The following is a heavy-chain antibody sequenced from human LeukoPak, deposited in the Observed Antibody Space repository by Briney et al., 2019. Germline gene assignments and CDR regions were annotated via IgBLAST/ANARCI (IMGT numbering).Heavy chain of an antibody. J-gene: IGHJ3*02. Sequence: SETLSLTCSVSGGSMRRSNDYWSWIRQPPGKGLEWIAYIYYSGNTNYNPSLQSRVTISVDMSKNQFSLRLTSVTASDTAVYYCARQPAATAAFDIWSQGTMVTVSS. V-gene: IGHV4-61*05. CDR2: IYYSGNT. CDR1: GGSMRRSNDY. D-gene: IGHD5-18*01. CDR3: ARQPAATAAFDI.